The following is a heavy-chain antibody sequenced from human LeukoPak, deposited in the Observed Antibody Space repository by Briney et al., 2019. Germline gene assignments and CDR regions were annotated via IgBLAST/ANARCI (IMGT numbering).Heavy chain of an antibody. V-gene: IGHV1-8*03. CDR1: GYTFTSYD. J-gene: IGHJ6*02. CDR2: MNPNSGNT. CDR3: ARLPGYSSGWSRDYYYYGMDV. D-gene: IGHD6-19*01. Sequence: ASVKVSCKASGYTFTSYDINWVRQATGQGLEWMGWMNPNSGNTGYAQKFQGRVTITRNTSISTAYMELSSLRSEDTAVYYCARLPGYSSGWSRDYYYYGMDVWGQGTTVTVSS.